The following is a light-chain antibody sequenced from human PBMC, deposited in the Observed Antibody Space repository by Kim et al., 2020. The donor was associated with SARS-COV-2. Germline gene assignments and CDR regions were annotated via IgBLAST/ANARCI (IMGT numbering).Light chain of an antibody. J-gene: IGKJ4*01. V-gene: IGKV3-20*01. Sequence: LSAGDTVTLSCRTSQRVISRYLAWYQQKPGQAPRFLIYAASARAPGILDRFRGSGAGTDFALTITGLEAEDFGVYYCHQYGSSPLTFGGGTKLEI. CDR1: QRVISRY. CDR2: AAS. CDR3: HQYGSSPLT.